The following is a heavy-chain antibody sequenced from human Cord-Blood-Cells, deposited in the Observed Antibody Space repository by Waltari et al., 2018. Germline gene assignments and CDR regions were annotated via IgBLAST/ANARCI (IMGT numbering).Heavy chain of an antibody. J-gene: IGHJ4*02. CDR3: ARDSGSYYDY. Sequence: QVQLQESGPGLVKPSETLSLTCAVSGYSISSGYYWGWIRQPPGKGLEWIGSICHSGSTYYNPSLKSRVTISVDTSKNQFSLKLSSVTAADTAVYYCARDSGSYYDYWGQGTLVTVSS. V-gene: IGHV4-38-2*02. CDR1: GYSISSGYY. CDR2: ICHSGST. D-gene: IGHD1-26*01.